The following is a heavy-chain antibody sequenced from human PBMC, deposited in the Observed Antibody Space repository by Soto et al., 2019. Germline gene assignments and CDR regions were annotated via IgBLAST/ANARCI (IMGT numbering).Heavy chain of an antibody. D-gene: IGHD3-10*01. V-gene: IGHV4-59*01. CDR3: ASDGDYFDSGRT. CDR2: IYYSGST. Sequence: PSETLSLTCTVSGGSISSYYWSWIRQPPGKRLEWIGYIYYSGSTNYNPSLKSRVTISVDTSKNQFSLKLSSVTAADTAVYYCASDGDYFDSGRTWGQGTLVTVSS. CDR1: GGSISSYY. J-gene: IGHJ5*02.